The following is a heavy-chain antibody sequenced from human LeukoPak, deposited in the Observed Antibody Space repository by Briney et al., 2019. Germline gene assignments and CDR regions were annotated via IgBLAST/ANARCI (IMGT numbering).Heavy chain of an antibody. Sequence: GGSLRLSCAISGFTFSGCELTWVRQAPGKGLEWISYISRSGNTIYYADSVKGRFTTSRDNAKNSLYLQMNSLRVEDTAVYYCATTSIAAAVPGCFDYWGQGTLVTVFS. CDR1: GFTFSGCE. CDR2: ISRSGNTI. J-gene: IGHJ4*02. D-gene: IGHD6-13*01. V-gene: IGHV3-48*03. CDR3: ATTSIAAAVPGCFDY.